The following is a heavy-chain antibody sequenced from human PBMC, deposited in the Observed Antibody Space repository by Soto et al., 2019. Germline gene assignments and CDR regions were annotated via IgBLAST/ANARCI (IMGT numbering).Heavy chain of an antibody. D-gene: IGHD5-12*01. Sequence: SQTRSLTCAISGDSVSSNTAAWDWIRQSPSRGLEWLGRTYFRSRWYNDYAVSVKSRITINADTSKNQFSLHLNSVSPEDTAVYYCARDLESGYSNYYYYMDVWGKGTTVTVSS. CDR3: ARDLESGYSNYYYYMDV. CDR2: TYFRSRWYN. CDR1: GDSVSSNTAA. J-gene: IGHJ6*03. V-gene: IGHV6-1*01.